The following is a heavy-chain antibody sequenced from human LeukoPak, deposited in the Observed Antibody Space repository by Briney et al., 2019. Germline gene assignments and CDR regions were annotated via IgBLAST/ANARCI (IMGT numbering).Heavy chain of an antibody. V-gene: IGHV3-21*06. Sequence: PGWSLRLSCTASGLTFSTSGFNWVRQAPGKGLEWVASIGPTGSDRYHAASIKGRFTISRDNANNFLYLQMNSLRAEDTAVYYCATETNGRYYDYWGQGTLLTVSS. D-gene: IGHD1-14*01. CDR3: ATETNGRYYDY. J-gene: IGHJ4*02. CDR1: GLTFSTSG. CDR2: IGPTGSDR.